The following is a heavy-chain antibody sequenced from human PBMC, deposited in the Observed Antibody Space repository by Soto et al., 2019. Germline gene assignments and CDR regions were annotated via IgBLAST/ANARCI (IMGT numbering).Heavy chain of an antibody. Sequence: EVQLVESGGGLVQPGGSLRLSCAASGLTVSNSYMNWVRQAPGEGLEWVSILYSDGTTYYADSVKGRFTISRDNSKNTLDLQMHSLRADDTAVYYCARDTTVTTPSYFASWGQGTVVIVSS. CDR2: LYSDGTT. D-gene: IGHD4-17*01. CDR3: ARDTTVTTPSYFAS. J-gene: IGHJ4*02. V-gene: IGHV3-66*01. CDR1: GLTVSNSY.